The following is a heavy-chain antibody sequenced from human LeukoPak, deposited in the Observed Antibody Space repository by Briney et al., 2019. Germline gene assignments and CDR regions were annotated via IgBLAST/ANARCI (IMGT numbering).Heavy chain of an antibody. CDR2: IYYSGTT. CDR1: GGSISSSSYY. D-gene: IGHD2-2*01. CDR3: AQQSPRQPDY. V-gene: IGHV4-39*01. Sequence: SETLSLTCTVSGGSISSSSYYWGWTRQPPGKGLEWIGSIYYSGTTYYNPSLKSRVTISVDTSKNQFSLKLSSVTAADTAVYYCAQQSPRQPDYWGQGTLVTVSS. J-gene: IGHJ4*02.